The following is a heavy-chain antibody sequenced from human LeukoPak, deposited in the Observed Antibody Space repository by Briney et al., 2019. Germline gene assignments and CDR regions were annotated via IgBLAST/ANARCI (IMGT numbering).Heavy chain of an antibody. D-gene: IGHD4-17*01. J-gene: IGHJ4*02. CDR2: IYYRGST. Sequence: SETLSLTCTVSGGSINNYYWSWIRQPPGKGLEWVGYIYYRGSTNYNPSLKSRVTFSVDTSKNQFSLKLNSVTAADTAVYYCARGGDYGDLRYFDYWGQGTLVTVSS. CDR1: GGSINNYY. V-gene: IGHV4-59*01. CDR3: ARGGDYGDLRYFDY.